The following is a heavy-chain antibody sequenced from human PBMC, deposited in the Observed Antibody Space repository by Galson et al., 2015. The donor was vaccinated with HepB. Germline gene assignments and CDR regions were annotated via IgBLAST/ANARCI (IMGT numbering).Heavy chain of an antibody. V-gene: IGHV3-48*04. Sequence: SLRLSCAASGFTFSSYSMNWVRQAPGKGLEWVSYISSSSSTIYYADSVKGRFTISRDNAKNSLYLQMNSLRAEDTAVYYCARDGTYYDILTGYFFFDYWGQGTLVTVSS. CDR2: ISSSSSTI. J-gene: IGHJ4*02. D-gene: IGHD3-9*01. CDR1: GFTFSSYS. CDR3: ARDGTYYDILTGYFFFDY.